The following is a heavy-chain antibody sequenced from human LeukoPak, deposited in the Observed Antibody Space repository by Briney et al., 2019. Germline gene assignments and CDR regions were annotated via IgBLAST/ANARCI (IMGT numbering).Heavy chain of an antibody. CDR3: ARDRLGYGGNSHWFDP. D-gene: IGHD4-23*01. CDR1: GGSISSSSYY. CDR2: IYYSGST. V-gene: IGHV4-39*07. Sequence: PSETLSLTCTVSGGSISSSSYYWGWIRQPPGKGLEWIGSIYYSGSTYYNPSLKSRVTISVDTSKNQFSLKLSSVTAADTAVYYCARDRLGYGGNSHWFDPWGRGTLVTVSS. J-gene: IGHJ5*02.